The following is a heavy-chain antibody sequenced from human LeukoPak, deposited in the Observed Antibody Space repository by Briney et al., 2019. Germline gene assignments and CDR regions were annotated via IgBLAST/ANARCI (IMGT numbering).Heavy chain of an antibody. CDR3: AKDAQRGFDYSNSLEY. Sequence: PERSLRLSCSASGLTFSHYGFHWVRQAPGKGLEWVAVIWSDGSNKYYGDSVKGRFIIYRDDSQNTISLQMNSLRSEDTGVYYCAKDAQRGFDYSNSLEYRGQGSLVIVSS. CDR1: GLTFSHYG. V-gene: IGHV3-33*06. D-gene: IGHD4-11*01. J-gene: IGHJ4*02. CDR2: IWSDGSNK.